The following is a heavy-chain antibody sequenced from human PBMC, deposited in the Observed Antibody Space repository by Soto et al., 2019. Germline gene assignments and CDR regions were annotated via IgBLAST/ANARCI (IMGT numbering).Heavy chain of an antibody. CDR1: GFSFSSYS. Sequence: EVQLVESGGGLVKPGGSLRLSCAASGFSFSSYSMNWVRQAPGKGLEWVSSISSSASHINYADSVKGRFTISRDNAKTSLYLQMNSLRAEVTAVYYCARGYTGYCSGGTCYWFYPWGQGTLVTVSS. CDR2: ISSSASHI. J-gene: IGHJ5*02. V-gene: IGHV3-21*01. CDR3: ARGYTGYCSGGTCYWFYP. D-gene: IGHD2-15*01.